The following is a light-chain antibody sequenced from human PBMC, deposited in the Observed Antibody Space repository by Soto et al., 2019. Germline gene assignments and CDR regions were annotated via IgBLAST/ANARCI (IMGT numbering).Light chain of an antibody. CDR1: QSISSR. V-gene: IGKV1-5*03. CDR3: QQYNTYSRT. Sequence: DIQMTQSPSTLSASVGDRVTITCRASQSISSRLAWYQQKPGKAPNLLIYKASSLESGVPSRFSGSGSGTEFTLTISSLQPDDFATYYCQQYNTYSRTFDQGTKVEVK. J-gene: IGKJ1*01. CDR2: KAS.